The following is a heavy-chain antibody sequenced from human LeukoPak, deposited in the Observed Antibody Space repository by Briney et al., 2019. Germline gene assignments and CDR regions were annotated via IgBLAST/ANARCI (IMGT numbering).Heavy chain of an antibody. D-gene: IGHD3-22*01. V-gene: IGHV3-30*18. CDR3: AKDVVIMIVVGGRFDP. Sequence: GRSLRLSCAASGFTFSNYGIHWVRQAPGKGLEWVAVISYDGSNKDYADSVKGRFTISRDNSKNTLYLQMNSLRPEDTAVYYCAKDVVIMIVVGGRFDPWGQGTLVTVSS. J-gene: IGHJ5*02. CDR2: ISYDGSNK. CDR1: GFTFSNYG.